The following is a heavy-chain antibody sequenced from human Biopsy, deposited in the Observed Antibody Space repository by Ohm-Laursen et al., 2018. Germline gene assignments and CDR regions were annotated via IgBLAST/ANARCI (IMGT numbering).Heavy chain of an antibody. V-gene: IGHV1-46*01. Sequence: ASVKVSCKASSYTFTDYNIHWMRQAPGQGLEWMGTINPRSGNTGYSQKFQVRVTMTTDTSTSTVYMELSSLSSEDTAVYYCAKNYDPLYYDTSGLFDYWGQGTLVTVSS. D-gene: IGHD3-22*01. J-gene: IGHJ4*02. CDR1: SYTFTDYN. CDR3: AKNYDPLYYDTSGLFDY. CDR2: INPRSGNT.